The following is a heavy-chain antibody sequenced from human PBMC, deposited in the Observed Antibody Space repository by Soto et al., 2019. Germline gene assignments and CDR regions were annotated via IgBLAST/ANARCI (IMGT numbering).Heavy chain of an antibody. V-gene: IGHV1-18*01. Sequence: ASVKVSCKASGYTFTSYGISWVRQAPGQGLEWMGWISAYNGNTNYAQKLQGRVTITTDTSTSTAYMELRSLRSEDTAVYYCARDRGVTSAFDIWGQGTMVTVSS. D-gene: IGHD3-10*01. J-gene: IGHJ3*02. CDR3: ARDRGVTSAFDI. CDR2: ISAYNGNT. CDR1: GYTFTSYG.